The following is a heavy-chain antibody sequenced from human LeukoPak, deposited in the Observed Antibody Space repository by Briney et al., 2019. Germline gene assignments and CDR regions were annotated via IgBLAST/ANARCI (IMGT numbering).Heavy chain of an antibody. D-gene: IGHD3-16*01. CDR1: GYTFTSYG. CDR3: ARSRRYDYVRGNDWFDP. V-gene: IGHV1-18*01. Sequence: GASVKVSCKASGYTFTSYGISWVRQAPGQGLEWMGWISAYNGNTNYAQKLQGRVTMTTDTSTSTAYMELRSLRSDDTAVYYCARSRRYDYVRGNDWFDPWGQGTLVTVSS. CDR2: ISAYNGNT. J-gene: IGHJ5*02.